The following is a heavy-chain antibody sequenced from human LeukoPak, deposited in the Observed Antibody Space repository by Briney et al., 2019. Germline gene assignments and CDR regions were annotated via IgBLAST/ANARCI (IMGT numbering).Heavy chain of an antibody. J-gene: IGHJ4*02. CDR3: AKDVISRRWLPAN. CDR2: ISYDGSNK. Sequence: GGSLRLSCAASGFTFSSYGMHWVRQAPGKGLEWVAVISYDGSNKYYADSVKGRFAISRDNSKNTLYLQMNSLRAEDTAVYYCAKDVISRRWLPANWGQGTLVTVSS. CDR1: GFTFSSYG. V-gene: IGHV3-30*18. D-gene: IGHD2-2*01.